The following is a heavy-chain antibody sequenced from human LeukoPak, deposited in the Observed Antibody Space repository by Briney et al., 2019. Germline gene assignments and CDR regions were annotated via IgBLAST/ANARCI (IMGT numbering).Heavy chain of an antibody. J-gene: IGHJ4*02. Sequence: GGSLRLSCAASGFTFSSLRMSWVRQAPGKGLEWVANIKQNGSEKSYVDSVKGRFTISRDNAQNSLYLQMNNLRADDTAVYYCADPGVGYWGQGTLVTVSS. CDR1: GFTFSSLR. CDR2: IKQNGSEK. D-gene: IGHD2-8*01. V-gene: IGHV3-7*01. CDR3: ADPGVGY.